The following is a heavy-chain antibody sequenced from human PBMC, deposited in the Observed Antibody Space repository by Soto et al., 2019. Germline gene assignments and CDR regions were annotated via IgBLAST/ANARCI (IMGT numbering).Heavy chain of an antibody. Sequence: ASVKVSCKASGYTFTGYYMHWVRQAPGQGLEWMGWINPNSGGTNYAQKFQGWVTMTRDTSISTAYMELSRLRSDDTAVYYCARDTTLSYGSRYYYSYGMDVWGQGTTVIGSS. J-gene: IGHJ6*01. CDR2: INPNSGGT. D-gene: IGHD3-10*01. CDR1: GYTFTGYY. V-gene: IGHV1-2*04. CDR3: ARDTTLSYGSRYYYSYGMDV.